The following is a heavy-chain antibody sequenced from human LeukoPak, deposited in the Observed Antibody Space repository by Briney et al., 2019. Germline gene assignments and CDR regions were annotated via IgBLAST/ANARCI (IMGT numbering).Heavy chain of an antibody. CDR2: IYPGDSDT. CDR1: GYSFTSYW. V-gene: IGHV5-51*01. CDR3: AILPTYYDFWSGSGGY. Sequence: AGESLKISCKGSGYSFTSYWIGWVRQMPGKGLEWMGIIYPGDSDTRYSPSFQGQVTISADKSISTAYLQWSSLKASDTAMYYCAILPTYYDFWSGSGGYWGQGTLVTVSS. J-gene: IGHJ4*02. D-gene: IGHD3-3*01.